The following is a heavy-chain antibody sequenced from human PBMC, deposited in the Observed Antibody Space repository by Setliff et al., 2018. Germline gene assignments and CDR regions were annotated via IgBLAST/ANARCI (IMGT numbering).Heavy chain of an antibody. CDR1: GFSFSNYN. CDR2: ISGSGDRI. V-gene: IGHV3-48*01. D-gene: IGHD3-22*01. Sequence: GGSLRLSCEVSGFSFSNYNMNWVRQAPGKGLEWVSYISGSGDRIYYAESVKGRFTISRDNAKNSLYLEMNGLRAEDTAIYYCARLDGFVINGCYSTSYYHYMDFWGKGTTVTSP. CDR3: ARLDGFVINGCYSTSYYHYMDF. J-gene: IGHJ6*03.